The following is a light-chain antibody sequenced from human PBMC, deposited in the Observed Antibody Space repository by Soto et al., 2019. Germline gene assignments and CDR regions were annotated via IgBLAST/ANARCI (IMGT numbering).Light chain of an antibody. CDR1: SSNIGAGYD. CDR3: QSYDSSLSSYV. V-gene: IGLV1-40*01. CDR2: GNS. Sequence: QSVLTQPPSVSGAPGQRVTISCTGSSSNIGAGYDVHWYQQLPGTAPKLLIYGNSNRPSGVPDRFSGSKSGTSASLAITGLQAEDEAYYYCQSYDSSLSSYVFGTGTKLTV. J-gene: IGLJ1*01.